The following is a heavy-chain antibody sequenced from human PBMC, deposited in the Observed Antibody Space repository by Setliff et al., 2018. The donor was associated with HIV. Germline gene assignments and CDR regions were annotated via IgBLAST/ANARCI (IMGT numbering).Heavy chain of an antibody. CDR1: GYSISTSNFL. Sequence: SETLSLTCAVSGYSISTSNFLWGWIRQSPGKGLEWIGSSYYSSRTYYNPSLKSRVTISVDTTKSQISLKLISVTAADTAVFYCVRVDYGDYDFDYWGQGTLVTVSS. CDR2: SYYSSRT. CDR3: VRVDYGDYDFDY. D-gene: IGHD4-17*01. J-gene: IGHJ4*02. V-gene: IGHV4-39*07.